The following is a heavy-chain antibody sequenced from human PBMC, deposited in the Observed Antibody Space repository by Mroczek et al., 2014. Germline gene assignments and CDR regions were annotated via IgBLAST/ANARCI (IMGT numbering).Heavy chain of an antibody. CDR1: GFTFSSYG. Sequence: QVQLVESGGGVVQPGRSLRLSCAASGFTFSSYGMHWVRQAPGKGLEWVALISYDGNNKYYADSVKGRFTISRDNSKNTLYLQMNSLRVEDTAVYYCAKEWESYFDYWGQGTLVTVSS. V-gene: IGHV3-30*18. J-gene: IGHJ4*02. CDR3: AKEWESYFDY. CDR2: ISYDGNNK. D-gene: IGHD1-26*01.